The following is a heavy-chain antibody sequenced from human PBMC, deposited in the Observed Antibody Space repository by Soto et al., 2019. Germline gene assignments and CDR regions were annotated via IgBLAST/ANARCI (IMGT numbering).Heavy chain of an antibody. V-gene: IGHV3-15*07. CDR3: TTDPYDSSGYYRFDY. CDR2: IKSKTDGGTT. J-gene: IGHJ4*02. Sequence: EVQLVESGGGLVKPGGSLRLSCAASGFTFSNAWMNWVRQAPGKGLEWVGRIKSKTDGGTTDYAAPVKGRFTISRDDSKNTLYLQMNRLKTEDKAVYYCTTDPYDSSGYYRFDYWGQGTLVTVSS. D-gene: IGHD3-22*01. CDR1: GFTFSNAW.